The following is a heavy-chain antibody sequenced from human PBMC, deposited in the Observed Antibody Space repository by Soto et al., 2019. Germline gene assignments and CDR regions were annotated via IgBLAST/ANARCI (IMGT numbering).Heavy chain of an antibody. CDR2: IYSSGST. V-gene: IGHV4-59*08. CDR3: ARQVGSTGWYRF. J-gene: IGHJ4*02. CDR1: GGSISNYH. D-gene: IGHD6-19*01. Sequence: QVQLQESGPGLVKPSETLSLTCTVSGGSISNYHWSWIRQPPGKGLEWIGYIYSSGSTNYNPSLMSRVTISVDTSNNQFSLKLSSVTAADTAVYYCARQVGSTGWYRFWGQGTLVTVSS.